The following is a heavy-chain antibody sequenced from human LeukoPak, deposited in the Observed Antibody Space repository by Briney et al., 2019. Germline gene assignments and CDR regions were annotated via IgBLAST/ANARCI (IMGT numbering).Heavy chain of an antibody. CDR1: EYTFTGYY. J-gene: IGHJ3*02. CDR2: INPNSGGT. CDR3: ARGVPYYYGSVDI. Sequence: GASVKVSCKASEYTFTGYYMHWVRQAPGQGLEWMGWINPNSGGTNYAQKFQGRVTMTRDTSISTAYMELSRLRSDDTAVYYCARGVPYYYGSVDIWGQGTMVTVSS. V-gene: IGHV1-2*02. D-gene: IGHD3-10*01.